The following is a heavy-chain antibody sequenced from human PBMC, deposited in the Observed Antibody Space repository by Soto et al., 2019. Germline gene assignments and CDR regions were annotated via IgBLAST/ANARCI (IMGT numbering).Heavy chain of an antibody. CDR1: GYSFTRYW. J-gene: IGHJ6*02. CDR2: IYPGDSDT. D-gene: IGHD1-26*01. Sequence: GESLTISCTCDGYSFTRYWIGWVRQMPGKGLEWMGIIYPGDSDTRYSPSFQGQVTISADKSIGTAYLQWSSLKASDTAMYYCARCSKGGDYYYYGMDVWGQGTTVTVSS. V-gene: IGHV5-51*01. CDR3: ARCSKGGDYYYYGMDV.